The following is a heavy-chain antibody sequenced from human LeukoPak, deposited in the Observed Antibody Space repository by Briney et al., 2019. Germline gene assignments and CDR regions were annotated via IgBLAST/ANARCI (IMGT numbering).Heavy chain of an antibody. CDR2: IYYSGST. V-gene: IGHV4-59*01. CDR1: GGFISSYY. CDR3: ARDLYSSGWYSMDV. Sequence: SETLSLTCTVSGGFISSYYWSWLRQPPGKGLEWIGYIYYSGSTNYNPSLKSRVTISVDTSKNQFSLKLSSVTAADTAVYYCARDLYSSGWYSMDVWGQGTTVTVSS. J-gene: IGHJ6*02. D-gene: IGHD6-19*01.